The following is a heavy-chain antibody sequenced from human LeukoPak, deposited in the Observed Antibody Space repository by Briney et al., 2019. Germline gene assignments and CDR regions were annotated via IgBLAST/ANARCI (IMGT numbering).Heavy chain of an antibody. CDR1: GGSISSYY. CDR2: IYYSGST. D-gene: IGHD6-6*01. V-gene: IGHV4-59*01. Sequence: SETLSLTCTVSGGSISSYYRSWIRQPPGKGLEWMGYIYYSGSTNYNPSLKSRVTISVDTSKNQFSLKLSSVTAADTAVYYCARVEGSSSNYGMDVWGQGTTVTVSS. CDR3: ARVEGSSSNYGMDV. J-gene: IGHJ6*02.